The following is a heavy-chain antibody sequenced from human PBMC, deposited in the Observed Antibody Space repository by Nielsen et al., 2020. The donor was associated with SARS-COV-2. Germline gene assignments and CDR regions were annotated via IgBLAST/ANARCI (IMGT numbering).Heavy chain of an antibody. V-gene: IGHV4-4*02. Sequence: SETLSLTCAVSGGSISSSNWWSWVRQPPGKGLEWIGEIYHSGSTNYNPSLKSRVTISVDTSKNQFSLKLSSVTAADTAVYYCAKYYGSGTDYFDFWGQGTLVTVSS. J-gene: IGHJ4*02. CDR2: IYHSGST. CDR1: GGSISSSNW. CDR3: AKYYGSGTDYFDF. D-gene: IGHD3-10*01.